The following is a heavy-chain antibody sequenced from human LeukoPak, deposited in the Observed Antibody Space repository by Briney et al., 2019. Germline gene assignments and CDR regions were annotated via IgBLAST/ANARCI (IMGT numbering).Heavy chain of an antibody. CDR2: IYYTGST. D-gene: IGHD1/OR15-1a*01. J-gene: IGHJ4*02. CDR3: ARQRVNKWNNLWSFDY. CDR1: GGSISSYY. Sequence: PSETLSLTCTVSGGSISSYYWSWIRQPPGKGLEWIGYIYYTGSTNYNPSHKSRVTISLDTSKNQFSLKLSSMTAADTAVYYCARQRVNKWNNLWSFDYWGQGTLVTVSS. V-gene: IGHV4-59*08.